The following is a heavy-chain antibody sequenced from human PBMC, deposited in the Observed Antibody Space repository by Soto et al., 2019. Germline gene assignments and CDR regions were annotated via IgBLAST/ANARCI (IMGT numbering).Heavy chain of an antibody. J-gene: IGHJ5*02. CDR3: ASIFELRPVSCFDP. Sequence: GVQPLSCAASGCPFSHYAIKCVRQARGKRLEWVSTIHKSGGSYIYYADSVKGRFTISRDNAKNSLYLQMNSLRAEDTAVYFCASIFELRPVSCFDPCGQGTLV. V-gene: IGHV3-21*01. CDR1: GCPFSHYA. D-gene: IGHD1-7*01. CDR2: IHKSGGSYI.